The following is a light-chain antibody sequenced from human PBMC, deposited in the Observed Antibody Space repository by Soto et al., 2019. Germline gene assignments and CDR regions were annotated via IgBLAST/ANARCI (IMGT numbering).Light chain of an antibody. CDR1: SSNIGSNY. J-gene: IGLJ2*01. CDR2: DNN. V-gene: IGLV1-51*01. CDR3: GTWDDSLTAVV. Sequence: QAVVTQPPSVSAAPGQKVTISCSGSSSNIGSNYVSWYQQLPGTAPKLLIFDNNKRPSGIPDRFSGSKSGTSATLGITGLQTGDEADYYCGTWDDSLTAVVFGGGTKLTVL.